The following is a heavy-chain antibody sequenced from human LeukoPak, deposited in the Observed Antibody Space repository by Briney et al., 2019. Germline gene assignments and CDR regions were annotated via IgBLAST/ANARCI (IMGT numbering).Heavy chain of an antibody. Sequence: GGSLRLSCAASGFTFSSYGMHWVRQAPDKGLEWVAVISYDGSNKYYADSVKGRFTISRDNSKNTLYLQMNSLRADDTAVYYCARDRSDPQLPAFDIWGQGTMVTVSS. CDR3: ARDRSDPQLPAFDI. CDR2: ISYDGSNK. V-gene: IGHV3-30*03. J-gene: IGHJ3*02. D-gene: IGHD3-10*01. CDR1: GFTFSSYG.